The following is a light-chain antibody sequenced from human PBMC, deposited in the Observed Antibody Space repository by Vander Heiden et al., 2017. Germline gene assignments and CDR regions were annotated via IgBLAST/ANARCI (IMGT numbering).Light chain of an antibody. J-gene: IGLJ3*02. CDR1: SSNIGSNP. Sequence: QSVLTQPPSASGTPGHRVTIFCSGSSSNIGSNPVNWYQQVPGTAPKLLNCRNEQRPSGVPGRFSGSKSGTSASLTISGHQSEDEADYYCATWDDSMIWVFGGGTKLTVL. CDR3: ATWDDSMIWV. CDR2: RNE. V-gene: IGLV1-44*01.